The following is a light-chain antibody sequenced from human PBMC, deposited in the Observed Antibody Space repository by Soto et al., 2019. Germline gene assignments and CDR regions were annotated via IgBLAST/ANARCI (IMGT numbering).Light chain of an antibody. V-gene: IGKV3-15*01. CDR2: GAS. CDR3: QHYDNWPHT. CDR1: QSVSGH. Sequence: EIVMTQSPATLSVSPGERATLSCRASQSVSGHLAWYQQKPGQAPRLLIYGASTRATDIPARFSGSGSGTEFTLTVSSLQSADFAVYYCQHYDNWPHTFGQGTKLDIK. J-gene: IGKJ2*01.